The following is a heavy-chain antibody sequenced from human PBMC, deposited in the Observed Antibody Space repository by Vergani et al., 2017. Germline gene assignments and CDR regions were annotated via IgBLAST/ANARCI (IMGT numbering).Heavy chain of an antibody. J-gene: IGHJ4*02. V-gene: IGHV4-39*02. CDR2: IYYSENK. CDR1: GGSITYGAFY. CDR3: AREGSTVTTLDY. D-gene: IGHD4-17*01. Sequence: QLQLQESGPGLVKPSETLSLTCTVSGGSITYGAFYWGWIRQSPGKGLEWIGSIYYSENKFYNPSLESRVTLSIDTTKNQFSLKLKSVTAADTAMYYCAREGSTVTTLDYWGQGTLVTVSS.